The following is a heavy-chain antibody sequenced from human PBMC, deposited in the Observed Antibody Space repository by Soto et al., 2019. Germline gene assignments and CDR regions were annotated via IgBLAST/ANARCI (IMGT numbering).Heavy chain of an antibody. CDR3: ARSIGFGEAYNYGMDV. J-gene: IGHJ6*02. D-gene: IGHD3-10*01. CDR2: INPNSGGT. CDR1: GYTFTGYY. V-gene: IGHV1-2*06. Sequence: GASVKVSCKASGYTFTGYYLHSVRQAPGQEPEWMGRINPNSGGTNFAQKFQGRVTMTRDTSIKTVYMELSRLRSDDTAVYYCARSIGFGEAYNYGMDVWGQGTTVTVSS.